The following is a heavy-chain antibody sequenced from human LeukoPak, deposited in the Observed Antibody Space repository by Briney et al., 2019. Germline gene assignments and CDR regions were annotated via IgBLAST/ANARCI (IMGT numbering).Heavy chain of an antibody. CDR3: AKDLRWIQLWLLRGFDY. Sequence: PGGSLRLSCAASGFTVSSNYMSWVRQAPGKGLEWVSAISGSGGSTYYADSVKGRFTISRDNSKNTLYLQMNSLRAEDTAVYYCAKDLRWIQLWLLRGFDYWGQGTLVTVSS. CDR1: GFTVSSNY. J-gene: IGHJ4*02. CDR2: ISGSGGST. D-gene: IGHD5-18*01. V-gene: IGHV3-23*01.